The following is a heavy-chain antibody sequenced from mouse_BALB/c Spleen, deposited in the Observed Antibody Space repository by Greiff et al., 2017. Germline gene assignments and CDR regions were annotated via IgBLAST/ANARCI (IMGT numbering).Heavy chain of an antibody. D-gene: IGHD3-2*02. CDR1: GYTFTSYW. Sequence: QVQLKESGAELARPGASVKLSCKASGYTFTSYWMQWVKQRPGQGLEWIGAIYPGDGDTRYTQKFKGKATLTADKSSSTAYMQLSSLASEDSAVYYCARSGDYWGQGTTLTVSS. V-gene: IGHV1-87*01. CDR3: ARSGDY. CDR2: IYPGDGDT. J-gene: IGHJ2*01.